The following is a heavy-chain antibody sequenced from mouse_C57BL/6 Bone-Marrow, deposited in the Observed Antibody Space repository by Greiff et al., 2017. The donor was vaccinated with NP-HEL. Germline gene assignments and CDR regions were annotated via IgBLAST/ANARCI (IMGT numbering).Heavy chain of an antibody. V-gene: IGHV7-1*01. CDR1: GFTFSDFY. Sequence: EVQLVESGGGLVQSGRSLRLSCATSGFTFSDFYMEWVRQAPGKGLEWIAASRNKANDYTTEYSASVKGRFIVSRDTYQSILYLQMNALRAEDTAIYYCARDELGRDYAMDYWGQGTSVTVSS. CDR2: SRNKANDYTT. J-gene: IGHJ4*01. CDR3: ARDELGRDYAMDY. D-gene: IGHD4-1*01.